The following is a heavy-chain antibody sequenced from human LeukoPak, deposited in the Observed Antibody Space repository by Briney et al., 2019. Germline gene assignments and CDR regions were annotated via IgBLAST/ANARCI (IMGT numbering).Heavy chain of an antibody. CDR1: GFTFNSYA. V-gene: IGHV3-30*19. Sequence: PGGSLRLSCEASGFTFNSYAMHWVRQAPGKGLEWVAVMWYDGSNKYYADSVKGRFTISRDNSKNTLYLQMNSLRAEDTAVYYCARDPSPGYYDFWSGPFDYWGQGTLVTVSS. CDR3: ARDPSPGYYDFWSGPFDY. J-gene: IGHJ4*02. D-gene: IGHD3-3*01. CDR2: MWYDGSNK.